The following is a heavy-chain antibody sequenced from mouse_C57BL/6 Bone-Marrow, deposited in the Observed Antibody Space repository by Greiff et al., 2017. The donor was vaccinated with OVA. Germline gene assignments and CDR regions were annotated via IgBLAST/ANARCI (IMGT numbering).Heavy chain of an antibody. J-gene: IGHJ2*01. D-gene: IGHD4-1*01. CDR3: ALGRDFDY. Sequence: QVHVKQSGAELVRPGSSVKLSCKASGYTFTSYWMHWVKQRPIQGLEWIGNIDPSDSETHYNQKFKDKATLTVDKSSSTAYMQLSSLTSEDSAVYYCALGRDFDYWGQGTTLTVSS. CDR1: GYTFTSYW. V-gene: IGHV1-52*01. CDR2: IDPSDSET.